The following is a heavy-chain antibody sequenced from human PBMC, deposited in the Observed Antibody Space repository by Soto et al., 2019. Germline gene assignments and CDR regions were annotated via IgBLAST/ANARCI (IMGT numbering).Heavy chain of an antibody. J-gene: IGHJ4*02. CDR1: GFSFSDYE. Sequence: PGGSLRLSCVVSGFSFSDYEMNWVRQAPGKGLEWVAYISSGGSTIHYADSVRGRFTVSRDNARNSLYLQMNTLSVEDTALYYCARDRAAGGYWGQGTLVTV. CDR3: ARDRAAGGY. V-gene: IGHV3-48*03. D-gene: IGHD6-13*01. CDR2: ISSGGSTI.